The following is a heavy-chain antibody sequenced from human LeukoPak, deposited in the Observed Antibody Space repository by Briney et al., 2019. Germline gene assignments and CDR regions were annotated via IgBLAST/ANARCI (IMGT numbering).Heavy chain of an antibody. Sequence: PGGSLRLSCAASGFTFGSYWMSWVRQAPGKGLEWVAFIRYDGSNKYYADSVKGRFTISRDNSKNTLYLQMNSLRAEDTAVYYCAKGSRGVVGLAFGIWGQGTMVTVSS. J-gene: IGHJ3*02. CDR2: IRYDGSNK. CDR3: AKGSRGVVGLAFGI. CDR1: GFTFGSYW. D-gene: IGHD2-8*01. V-gene: IGHV3-30*02.